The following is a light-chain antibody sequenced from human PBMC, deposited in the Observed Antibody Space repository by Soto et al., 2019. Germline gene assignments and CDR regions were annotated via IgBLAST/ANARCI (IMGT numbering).Light chain of an antibody. V-gene: IGLV2-14*01. CDR1: SSDVGGYNS. Sequence: ALTQPASVSGSPGQSITISCTGTSSDVGGYNSVSWYRQDPGEAPKLIIYDVTYRPSGVSNRFSGSKSGNTASLTISGLQSEDEADYHCSSFKSSITYVFGTGTKVTVL. J-gene: IGLJ1*01. CDR2: DVT. CDR3: SSFKSSITYV.